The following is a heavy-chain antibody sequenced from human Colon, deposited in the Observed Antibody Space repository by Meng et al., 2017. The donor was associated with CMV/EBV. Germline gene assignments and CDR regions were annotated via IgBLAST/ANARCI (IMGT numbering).Heavy chain of an antibody. D-gene: IGHD2-15*01. J-gene: IGHJ5*02. V-gene: IGHV4-34*01. Sequence: SETLSLTCAVYGGSFSGYYWSWIRQPPGKGLEWIGEINHSGSTNYNPSLKSRVTISVDTSKNQFSLKLSSVTAADTAVYYCARVAYCSGGSCYLWFDPWGQGTLVTVSS. CDR3: ARVAYCSGGSCYLWFDP. CDR2: INHSGST. CDR1: GGSFSGYY.